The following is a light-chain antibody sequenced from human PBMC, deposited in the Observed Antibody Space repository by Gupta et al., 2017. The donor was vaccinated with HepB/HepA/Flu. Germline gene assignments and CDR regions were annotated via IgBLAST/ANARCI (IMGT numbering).Light chain of an antibody. CDR2: GAS. Sequence: EIVMTQSPATLSVSPGERATLSCRTSQSVSNNLAWYQQKPGQAPRLLIYGASTRTTGIPARFSGAGSGTQFTLTISSLQSEDFAVYYCQQYNNWLITFGQGTRPEIK. CDR3: QQYNNWLIT. V-gene: IGKV3-15*01. CDR1: QSVSNN. J-gene: IGKJ5*01.